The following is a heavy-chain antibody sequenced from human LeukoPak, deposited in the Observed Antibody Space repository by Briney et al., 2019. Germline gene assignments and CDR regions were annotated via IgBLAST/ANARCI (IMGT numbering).Heavy chain of an antibody. CDR3: AKGGYSYGYVIVH. Sequence: GGSLRLSCAASGFTFSNSWMTWVRQAPGKGLEWVSGISWNSGSIGYADSVKGRFTISRDNAKNSLYLQMNSLRAEDMALYYCAKGGYSYGYVIVHWGQGTLVTVSS. CDR2: ISWNSGSI. J-gene: IGHJ5*02. D-gene: IGHD5-18*01. V-gene: IGHV3-9*03. CDR1: GFTFSNSW.